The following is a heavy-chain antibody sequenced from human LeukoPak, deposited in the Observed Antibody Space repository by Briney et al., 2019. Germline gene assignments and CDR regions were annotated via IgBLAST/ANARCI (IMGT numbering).Heavy chain of an antibody. CDR3: AKMQGYFDY. V-gene: IGHV3-23*01. CDR2: ITGDGTTT. Sequence: GGSLRLSCEASGLTFSSYGMSWVRQAPGKGLQRVSAITGDGTTTYYADSVKGRFTISRDNSKNMLYLQMSSLRAEDTAVYYCAKMQGYFDYWGQGTLVPVSS. CDR1: GLTFSSYG. J-gene: IGHJ4*02.